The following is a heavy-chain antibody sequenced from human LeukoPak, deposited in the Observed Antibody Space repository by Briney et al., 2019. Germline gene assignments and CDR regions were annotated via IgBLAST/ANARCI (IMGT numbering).Heavy chain of an antibody. Sequence: GGSLRLSCAASGFPLSSNYMSWVRQAPGKGLEWVSVIYSGGSTYYADSVKGRFTISRDNSKNTLYLQMNNLRAEDTAVYYCARERVEYSSSFFDYWGQGTLVTVSS. D-gene: IGHD6-6*01. CDR3: ARERVEYSSSFFDY. J-gene: IGHJ4*02. CDR2: IYSGGST. CDR1: GFPLSSNY. V-gene: IGHV3-53*01.